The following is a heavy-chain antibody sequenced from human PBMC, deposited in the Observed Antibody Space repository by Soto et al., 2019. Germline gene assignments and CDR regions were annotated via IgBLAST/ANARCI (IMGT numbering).Heavy chain of an antibody. D-gene: IGHD5-12*01. Sequence: ASVKVSCKASGYTFTGYYMHWVRQAPGQGLEWMGWINPNSGGTNYAQKFQGRVTMTRDTSISTAYMELSRLRSDDTAVYYCARGQEMATITNYYYYGMDVWGQGTTVTVSS. CDR3: ARGQEMATITNYYYYGMDV. CDR1: GYTFTGYY. J-gene: IGHJ6*02. V-gene: IGHV1-2*02. CDR2: INPNSGGT.